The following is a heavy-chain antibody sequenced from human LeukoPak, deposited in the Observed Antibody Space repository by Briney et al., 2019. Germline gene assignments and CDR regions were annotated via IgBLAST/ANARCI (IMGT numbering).Heavy chain of an antibody. CDR3: ARLHLDYLDY. CDR1: GGSISSGDYY. J-gene: IGHJ4*02. CDR2: IYYSGST. Sequence: SQTLSLTCTVSGGSISSGDYYWSWIRQPPGKGLEWIGYIYYSGSTYYNPSLKSRVTISVDTSKDQFSLNLTSVTTADTAVYYCARLHLDYLDYWGQGAVVTVSS. V-gene: IGHV4-30-4*01.